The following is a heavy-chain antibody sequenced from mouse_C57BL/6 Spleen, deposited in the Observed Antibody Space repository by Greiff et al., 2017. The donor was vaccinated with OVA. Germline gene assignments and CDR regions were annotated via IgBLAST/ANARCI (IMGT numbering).Heavy chain of an antibody. Sequence: VQLQQSGAELVRPGASVKLSCKASGYTFTDYYINWVKQRPGQGLEWIARIYPGSGNTYYNEKFKGKATLTAEKSSSTAYMQLSSLTSEDSAVYFCARSLPYGGYFDDWGQGTTLTVSS. V-gene: IGHV1-76*01. CDR2: IYPGSGNT. D-gene: IGHD1-1*01. CDR1: GYTFTDYY. J-gene: IGHJ2*01. CDR3: ARSLPYGGYFDD.